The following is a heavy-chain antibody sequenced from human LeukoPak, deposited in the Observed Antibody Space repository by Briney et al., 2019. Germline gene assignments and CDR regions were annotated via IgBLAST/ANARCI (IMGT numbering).Heavy chain of an antibody. CDR2: ISYDGSNK. CDR3: AKDPHRIVVVVAASSYFDY. V-gene: IGHV3-30-3*01. D-gene: IGHD2-15*01. J-gene: IGHJ4*02. Sequence: GGSLRLSCAASGFTFSSYAMHWVRQAPGKGLEWVAVISYDGSNKYYADSVKGRFTISRDNSKNTLYLQMNSLRAEDTAVYYCAKDPHRIVVVVAASSYFDYWGQGTLVTVSS. CDR1: GFTFSSYA.